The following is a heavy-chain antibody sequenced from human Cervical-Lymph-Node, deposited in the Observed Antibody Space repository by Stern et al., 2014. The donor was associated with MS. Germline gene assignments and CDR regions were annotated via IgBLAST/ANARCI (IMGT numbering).Heavy chain of an antibody. CDR1: GGTLISYP. V-gene: IGHV1-69*01. Sequence: MQLVESGAEVKKPGSSVKVSCQASGGTLISYPISWVRQAPGQGLAWLGGIMPILGTSNYAHKFQGRVTITADESTTTIYMELRSLKSEDTAVYYCARHLGSHESGWFDPWGQGTLVTVSS. J-gene: IGHJ5*02. CDR2: IMPILGTS. CDR3: ARHLGSHESGWFDP. D-gene: IGHD1-26*01.